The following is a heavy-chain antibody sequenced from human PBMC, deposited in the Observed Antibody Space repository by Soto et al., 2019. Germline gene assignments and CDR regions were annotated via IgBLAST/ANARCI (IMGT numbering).Heavy chain of an antibody. D-gene: IGHD3-22*01. CDR3: AKDRSVYYDSSGYPLGYYYYGMDV. V-gene: IGHV3-30*18. Sequence: GGSLRLSCAASGFTFSSYGMHWVRQAPGKGLEWVAVISYDGSNKYYADSVKGRFTISRDNSKNTLYLQMNSLRAEDTAVYYCAKDRSVYYDSSGYPLGYYYYGMDVWGQGTTVTVSS. CDR1: GFTFSSYG. J-gene: IGHJ6*02. CDR2: ISYDGSNK.